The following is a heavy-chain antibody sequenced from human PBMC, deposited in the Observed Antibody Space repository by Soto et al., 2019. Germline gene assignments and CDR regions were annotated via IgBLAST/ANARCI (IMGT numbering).Heavy chain of an antibody. Sequence: GGSLSLSCAASGFTFSTYAMSWVRQAPEKGLEWVSAVSAGGTSTYYAVSVEGRFTIYRDNSKNILFLQMDSLRADDTALYYCARGTYGDYDLWGQGTLVTVSS. J-gene: IGHJ4*02. D-gene: IGHD4-17*01. CDR3: ARGTYGDYDL. CDR1: GFTFSTYA. V-gene: IGHV3-23*01. CDR2: VSAGGTST.